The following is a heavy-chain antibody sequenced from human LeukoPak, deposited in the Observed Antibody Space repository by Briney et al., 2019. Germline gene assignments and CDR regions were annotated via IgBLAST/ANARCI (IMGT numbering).Heavy chain of an antibody. D-gene: IGHD3-10*01. J-gene: IGHJ4*02. CDR3: ARDSGMVRGTVDY. Sequence: EASVKVSCTSSGYTFTSYYMYWVRQPPGQGLEWMGIINPSGGSTSYAQKFQGRVTMTRDTSTSTVYMELSSLRSEDTAVYYCARDSGMVRGTVDYWGQGTLVTVSS. V-gene: IGHV1-46*01. CDR2: INPSGGST. CDR1: GYTFTSYY.